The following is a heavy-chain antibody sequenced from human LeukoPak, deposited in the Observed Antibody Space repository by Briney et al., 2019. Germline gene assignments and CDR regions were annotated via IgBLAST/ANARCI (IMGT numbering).Heavy chain of an antibody. CDR1: GGTFSSYA. Sequence: ASVKVSCKASGGTFSSYAISWVRQAPGQGLEWMGRIIPILGIANYAQKFQGRVTITADKSTSTAYMELSSLRSEDTAVYYCARDGGSGWYLGWFDPWGQGTLVTVSS. D-gene: IGHD6-19*01. CDR2: IIPILGIA. CDR3: ARDGGSGWYLGWFDP. V-gene: IGHV1-69*04. J-gene: IGHJ5*02.